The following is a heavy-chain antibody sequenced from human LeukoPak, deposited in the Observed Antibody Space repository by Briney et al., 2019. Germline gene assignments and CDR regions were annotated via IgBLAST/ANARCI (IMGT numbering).Heavy chain of an antibody. D-gene: IGHD2-2*01. Sequence: PGRSLRLSCAASGSTFSSYGMHWVRQAPGKGLEWVAVISYDGSNKYYADSVKGRFTISRDNSKNTLYLQMNSLRAEDTAVYYCAKRIASSTSCCDFDYWGQGTLVTVSS. CDR1: GSTFSSYG. CDR2: ISYDGSNK. J-gene: IGHJ4*02. V-gene: IGHV3-30*18. CDR3: AKRIASSTSCCDFDY.